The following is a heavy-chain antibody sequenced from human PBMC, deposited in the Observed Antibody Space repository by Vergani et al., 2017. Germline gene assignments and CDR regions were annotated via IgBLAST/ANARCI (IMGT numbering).Heavy chain of an antibody. V-gene: IGHV3-11*06. Sequence: VKLVESGGVVIQPGGSLRLSCAASGFTFSDYYMSWVRQAPGKGLEWVAFIGSSGPYINYADSVKGRFIISRDNTNNSLFLQLRSLRAEDAAVYYCARDCTSGGCPDNYGMDVWGQGATVTVSS. CDR2: IGSSGPYI. D-gene: IGHD2-8*01. CDR1: GFTFSDYY. CDR3: ARDCTSGGCPDNYGMDV. J-gene: IGHJ6*02.